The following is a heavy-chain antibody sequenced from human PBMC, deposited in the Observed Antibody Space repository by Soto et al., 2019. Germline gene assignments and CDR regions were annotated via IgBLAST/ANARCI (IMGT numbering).Heavy chain of an antibody. CDR1: GFTFSSYA. J-gene: IGHJ4*02. CDR3: ARGEIYDILFFDY. V-gene: IGHV3-30*04. CDR2: ISYDGSNK. D-gene: IGHD3-9*01. Sequence: GGPLRLSCAASGFTFSSYAMHWVRQAPGKGLEWVAVISYDGSNKYYADSVKGRFTISRDNSKNTLYLQMNSLRAEDTAVYYCARGEIYDILFFDYWGQGTLVTVSS.